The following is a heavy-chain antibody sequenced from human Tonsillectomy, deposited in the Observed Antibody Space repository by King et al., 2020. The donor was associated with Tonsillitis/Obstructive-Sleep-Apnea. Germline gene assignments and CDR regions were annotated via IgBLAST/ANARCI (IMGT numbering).Heavy chain of an antibody. D-gene: IGHD5-18*01. V-gene: IGHV4-4*02. CDR3: ARERAQLRWFDS. J-gene: IGHJ5*01. CDR2: MYHSGST. CDR1: GGSISSSNW. Sequence: VQLQESGPGLVKPSGTLSLTCAVSGGSISSSNWWNWVRPPPGKGLEWIGEMYHSGSTNYNPSLKSRVTMSVDKSKNQFSLKLSSLTAADTAVYYCARERAQLRWFDSWGQGTLVTVSS.